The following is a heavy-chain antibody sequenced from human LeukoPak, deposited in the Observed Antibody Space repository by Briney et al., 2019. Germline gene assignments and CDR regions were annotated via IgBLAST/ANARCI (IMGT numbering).Heavy chain of an antibody. D-gene: IGHD2-15*01. V-gene: IGHV1-8*03. Sequence: GASVKVSCKASGYTFTSYGISWVRQATGQGLEWMGWMNPNSGNTGYAQKFQGRVTITRNTSISTAYMELSSLRSEDTAVYYCARGMGADCSGGSCSSSWGQGTLVTVSS. CDR1: GYTFTSYG. CDR2: MNPNSGNT. J-gene: IGHJ5*02. CDR3: ARGMGADCSGGSCSSS.